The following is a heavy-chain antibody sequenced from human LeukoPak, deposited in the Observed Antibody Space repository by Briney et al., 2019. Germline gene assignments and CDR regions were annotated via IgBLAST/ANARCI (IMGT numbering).Heavy chain of an antibody. Sequence: PGGSLRLSCAAFGFTFSSYGMHWVRQAPGRGLEWMAFIQYDGSNKFYADSVKGRFTISRDNSKNTLYLQMNSLRADDTAVYYCAKDPYHTDSSGYYYHGYFDYWGQGTLVTVSS. D-gene: IGHD3-22*01. CDR2: IQYDGSNK. J-gene: IGHJ4*02. V-gene: IGHV3-30*02. CDR3: AKDPYHTDSSGYYYHGYFDY. CDR1: GFTFSSYG.